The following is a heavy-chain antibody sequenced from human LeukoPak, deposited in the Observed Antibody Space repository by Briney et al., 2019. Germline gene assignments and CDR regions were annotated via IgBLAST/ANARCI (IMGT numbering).Heavy chain of an antibody. Sequence: PGGSLRLSCAASGFILSNYAMQWVRQAPGKGLEWVSAISGSGGSTYYADSVKGRFTISRDNSKNTLYLQMNSLRAEDTAVYYCAKDHRDYYFDYWGQGTLVTVSS. J-gene: IGHJ4*02. CDR2: ISGSGGST. V-gene: IGHV3-23*01. D-gene: IGHD3/OR15-3a*01. CDR1: GFILSNYA. CDR3: AKDHRDYYFDY.